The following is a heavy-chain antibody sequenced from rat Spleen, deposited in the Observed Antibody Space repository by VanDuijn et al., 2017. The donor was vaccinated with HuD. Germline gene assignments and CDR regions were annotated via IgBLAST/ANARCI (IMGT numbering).Heavy chain of an antibody. CDR2: ISSDGRRN. CDR3: TGGAFDY. CDR1: GFTFSDYY. Sequence: EVQLVESDGGLVQPGRSLKLSCAASGFTFSDYYMAWVRQAPKKGLEWVATISSDGRRNYYRDSVKGRFTISRDNAKSSLYLQMDSLRSEDTATYYCTGGAFDYWGQGVMVTVSS. J-gene: IGHJ2*01. D-gene: IGHD1-4*01. V-gene: IGHV5-7*01.